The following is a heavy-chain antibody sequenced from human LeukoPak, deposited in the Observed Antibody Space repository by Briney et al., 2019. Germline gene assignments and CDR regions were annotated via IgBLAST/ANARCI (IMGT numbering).Heavy chain of an antibody. V-gene: IGHV3-74*01. J-gene: IGHJ4*02. D-gene: IGHD4-23*01. CDR2: INSDGSRT. CDR1: GFTFSTYW. CDR3: ARDLRTPSDTNIAIDY. Sequence: GGSLRLSCAASGFTFSTYWMHWVRQAPGKGLVWVSRINSDGSRTSYADSVKGRFTISRDNAKNTLYPQMNSLRGEGTAVYYCARDLRTPSDTNIAIDYWGQGALVTVSS.